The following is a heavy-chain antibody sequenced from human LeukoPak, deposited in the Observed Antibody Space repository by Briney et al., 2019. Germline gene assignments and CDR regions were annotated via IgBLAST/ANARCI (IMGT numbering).Heavy chain of an antibody. CDR3: VKDQGPVDTAMAHFDY. Sequence: GGSLRLSCAASGFTFSSYGMHWVRQAPGKGLEWVAVISYDGSNKYYADSVKGRFTISRDNSKNTLYLQMNSLRAEDTAVYYCVKDQGPVDTAMAHFDYWGQGTLVTVSS. J-gene: IGHJ4*02. V-gene: IGHV3-30*18. CDR1: GFTFSSYG. CDR2: ISYDGSNK. D-gene: IGHD5-18*01.